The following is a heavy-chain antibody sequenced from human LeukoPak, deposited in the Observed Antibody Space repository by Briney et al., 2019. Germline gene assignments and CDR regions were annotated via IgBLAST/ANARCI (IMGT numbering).Heavy chain of an antibody. Sequence: SQTPSLTCAISGDSVSSNSAAWNWIRQSPSRGLEWLGRTYYRSKWYNDYAVSVKSRITINPDTSKNQFSLQLKSVTPEDTSIYYCARGEDSSGWWYFNYWGQGTLVTVSS. J-gene: IGHJ4*01. D-gene: IGHD6-19*01. CDR1: GDSVSSNSAA. CDR3: ARGEDSSGWWYFNY. V-gene: IGHV6-1*01. CDR2: TYYRSKWYN.